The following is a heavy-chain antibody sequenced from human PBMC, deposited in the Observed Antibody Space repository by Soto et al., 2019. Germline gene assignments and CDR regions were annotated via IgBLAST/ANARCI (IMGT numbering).Heavy chain of an antibody. CDR1: GFTFSSYA. V-gene: IGHV3-23*01. CDR2: ISGSGGST. J-gene: IGHJ5*02. Sequence: GGSPRLSCAASGFTFSSYAMSWVRQAPGKGLEWVSAISGSGGSTYYADSVKGRFTISRDNSKNTLYLQMNSLRAEDTAVYYCAKDSDYSNYEGEGWVPHYSWFDPWGQGTLVTVSS. D-gene: IGHD4-4*01. CDR3: AKDSDYSNYEGEGWVPHYSWFDP.